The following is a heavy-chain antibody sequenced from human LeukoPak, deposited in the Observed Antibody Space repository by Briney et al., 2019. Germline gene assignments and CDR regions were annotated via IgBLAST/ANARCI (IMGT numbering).Heavy chain of an antibody. D-gene: IGHD2-2*02. CDR2: IKSKTDGGTT. J-gene: IGHJ4*02. CDR1: GFTFSNAW. V-gene: IGHV3-15*01. CDR3: TTEPQLGYCSSTSCFTPMGFDS. Sequence: GGSLRLSCAASGFTFSNAWMSWVRQAPGKGLEWVGRIKSKTDGGTTDYAAPVKGRFSISRDDSKNTLYLQMNSLKTGDTAVYYCTTEPQLGYCSSTSCFTPMGFDSWGQGTLVTVSS.